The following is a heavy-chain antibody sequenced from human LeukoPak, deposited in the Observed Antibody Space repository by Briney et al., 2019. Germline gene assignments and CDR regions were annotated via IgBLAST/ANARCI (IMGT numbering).Heavy chain of an antibody. D-gene: IGHD1-14*01. CDR3: ARSNLGQLDY. CDR2: ISYDGSNK. V-gene: IGHV3-30*04. Sequence: GRSLRLSCAASGFTFSSYAMHWVRQAPGKGLEWVAVISYDGSNKYYADSVKGRFTISRDNSKNTLCLQMNSLRAEDTAVYYCARSNLGQLDYWGQGTLVTVSS. CDR1: GFTFSSYA. J-gene: IGHJ4*02.